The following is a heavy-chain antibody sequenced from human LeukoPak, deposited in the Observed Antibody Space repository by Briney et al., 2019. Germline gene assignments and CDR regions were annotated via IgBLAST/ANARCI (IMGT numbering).Heavy chain of an antibody. CDR1: GFTFSSYW. D-gene: IGHD3-16*01. Sequence: GGSLRLSCAASGFTFSSYWMSWVRQAPGKGLEWVANIKQDGSEKYYVDSVKGRFTISRDNAKNSLYLQMNSLRAEDTALYYCAKTSLRQNWFDPWGQGTLVTVSS. CDR3: AKTSLRQNWFDP. V-gene: IGHV3-7*03. CDR2: IKQDGSEK. J-gene: IGHJ5*02.